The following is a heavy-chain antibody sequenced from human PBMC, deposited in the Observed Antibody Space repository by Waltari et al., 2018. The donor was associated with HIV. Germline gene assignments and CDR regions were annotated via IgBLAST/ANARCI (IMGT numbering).Heavy chain of an antibody. CDR1: GFTFSNAG. Sequence: EVQLVESGGGLVKPGGSLRLSCAASGFTFSNAGMTWVRQAPGKGLEWVVRMKSRADDGTTDHAAAGKDRFISSRDGSKSTLFLQMNSLKTEDTAVYYGTTAPDYWGQGTRVTVSS. V-gene: IGHV3-15*01. J-gene: IGHJ4*02. CDR3: TTAPDY. CDR2: MKSRADDGTT.